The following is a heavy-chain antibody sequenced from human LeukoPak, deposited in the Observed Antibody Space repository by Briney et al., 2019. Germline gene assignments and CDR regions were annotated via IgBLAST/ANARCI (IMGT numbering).Heavy chain of an antibody. V-gene: IGHV3-48*01. J-gene: IGHJ4*02. CDR1: GFTFSGFS. Sequence: GGSLRLSCAASGFTFSGFSMNWVRQAPGKGLEWISYIISSSGTKYYADSVKGRFTISRDNAKNSLYLQMNSLRAEDTAVYYCAKAALPYDYGDYCDYWGQGTLVTVSS. D-gene: IGHD4-17*01. CDR3: AKAALPYDYGDYCDY. CDR2: IISSSGTK.